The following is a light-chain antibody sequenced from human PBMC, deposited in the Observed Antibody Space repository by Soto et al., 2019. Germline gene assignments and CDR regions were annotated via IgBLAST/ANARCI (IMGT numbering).Light chain of an antibody. CDR3: QQYSTYPLT. Sequence: DIQLTHSPSTLSASIGDRVTITCRASQSIGSWLAWYQQRPGKAPNVLIYKASNLERGVPSRFSGSGSETEFTLTISSLQPEDFATYYCQQYSTYPLTFGQGTKVEL. V-gene: IGKV1-5*03. J-gene: IGKJ1*01. CDR1: QSIGSW. CDR2: KAS.